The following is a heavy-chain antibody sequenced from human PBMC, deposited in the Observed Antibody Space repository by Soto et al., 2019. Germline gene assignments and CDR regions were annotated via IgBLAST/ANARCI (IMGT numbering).Heavy chain of an antibody. D-gene: IGHD3-3*01. CDR2: INHSGST. V-gene: IGHV4-34*01. Sequence: SETLSLTCAVYGGSFSGYYWSWIRQPPGKGLEWIGEINHSGSTNYDPSLKSRVTISVDTSKNQFSLKLSSVTAADTAVYYCARATYYDFWSGYYPTDYYYYGMDVWGQGTTVTV. CDR3: ARATYYDFWSGYYPTDYYYYGMDV. CDR1: GGSFSGYY. J-gene: IGHJ6*02.